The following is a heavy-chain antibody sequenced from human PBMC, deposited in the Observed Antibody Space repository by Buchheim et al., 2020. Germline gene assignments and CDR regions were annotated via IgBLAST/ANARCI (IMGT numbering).Heavy chain of an antibody. CDR3: ARDAAVGYCSSTSCYGHYYYYGMDV. V-gene: IGHV3-33*01. CDR1: GFTFSSYG. CDR2: IWYDGSNK. J-gene: IGHJ6*02. D-gene: IGHD2-2*03. Sequence: QVQLVESGGGVVQPGRSLRLSCAASGFTFSSYGMHWVRQAPGKGLEWVAVIWYDGSNKYYADSVKGRFTISRDNSKNTLYLQMNSLRAEDTAVYYCARDAAVGYCSSTSCYGHYYYYGMDVWGQGTT.